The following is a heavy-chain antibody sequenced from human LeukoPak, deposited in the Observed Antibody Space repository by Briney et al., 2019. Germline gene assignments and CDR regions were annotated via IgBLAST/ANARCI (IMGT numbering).Heavy chain of an antibody. CDR2: ISPYDGNT. CDR1: GYTFTNYG. Sequence: ASVKVSCKASGYTFTNYGISWVRPAPGQGLEWMGWISPYDGNTNYPQKLQGRVTMTTDTSTSTAYMELSSLRSDDTAVYYCVRLGEQWLVEARGDWFDPWGQGTLVTVSS. D-gene: IGHD6-19*01. V-gene: IGHV1-18*01. J-gene: IGHJ5*02. CDR3: VRLGEQWLVEARGDWFDP.